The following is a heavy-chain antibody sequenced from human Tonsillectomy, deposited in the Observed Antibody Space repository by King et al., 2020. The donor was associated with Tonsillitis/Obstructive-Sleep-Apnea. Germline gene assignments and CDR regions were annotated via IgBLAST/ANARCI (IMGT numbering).Heavy chain of an antibody. CDR3: ARAYYDFWSGYSPGNYYFDY. J-gene: IGHJ4*02. CDR2: IYSGGST. D-gene: IGHD3-3*01. CDR1: GFTVSSNY. Sequence: VQLVESGGGLIQPGGSLRLSCAASGFTVSSNYMSWVRQAPGKGLEWVSVIYSGGSTYYADSVKGRFTISRDNSKNTPYLQMNSLRAEDTAVYYCARAYYDFWSGYSPGNYYFDYWGQGTLVTVSS. V-gene: IGHV3-53*01.